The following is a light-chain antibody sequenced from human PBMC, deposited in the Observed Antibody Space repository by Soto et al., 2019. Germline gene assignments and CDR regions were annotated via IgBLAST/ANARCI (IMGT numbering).Light chain of an antibody. Sequence: QSALTQPPSASGSPGQSVTISCTGTSSDVGGYDYVSWYQQHPGKAPKLIIYEVSHRPSGVSTRFSGSKSGNTASLTISGLQAEDEADYHCSSYTSTTTLVFGGGTKLTVL. V-gene: IGLV2-14*01. J-gene: IGLJ2*01. CDR3: SSYTSTTTLV. CDR1: SSDVGGYDY. CDR2: EVS.